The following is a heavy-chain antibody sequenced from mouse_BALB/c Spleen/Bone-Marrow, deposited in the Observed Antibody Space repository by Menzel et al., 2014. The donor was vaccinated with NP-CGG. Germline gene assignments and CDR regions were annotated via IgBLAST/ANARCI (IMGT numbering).Heavy chain of an antibody. J-gene: IGHJ2*01. V-gene: IGHV1-14*01. Sequence: VQLQQSGPELVKPGASVKMSCKASGYTFTSSVMHWVKQKPGQGLEWIGYFNPYNDGSKYNEKFKGKATLTSDKSFSTAYMELSSQTSEDSAVHYYAKGGNYRYDFDYWGQGTTLTVSS. CDR3: AKGGNYRYDFDY. CDR1: GYTFTSSV. CDR2: FNPYNDGS. D-gene: IGHD2-14*01.